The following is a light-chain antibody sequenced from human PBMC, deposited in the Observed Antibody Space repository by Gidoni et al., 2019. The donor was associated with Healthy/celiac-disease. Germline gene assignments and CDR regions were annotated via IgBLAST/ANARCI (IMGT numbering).Light chain of an antibody. Sequence: DIVMTQSPDSLAVSLGERATINCKSSQRVLYSSNNKNYLAWYQQKPGQPPKLLIYWASTRESGVPDRFSGSGSGTDFTLTISSLQAEDVAVYYCQQYYSLWTFXQXTKVEIK. J-gene: IGKJ1*01. CDR1: QRVLYSSNNKNY. CDR3: QQYYSLWT. V-gene: IGKV4-1*01. CDR2: WAS.